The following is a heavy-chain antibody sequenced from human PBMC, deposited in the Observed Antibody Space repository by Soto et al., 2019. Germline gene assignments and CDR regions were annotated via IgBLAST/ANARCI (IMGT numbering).Heavy chain of an antibody. Sequence: KTSETLSLTCTVSGGSISTYYWNWIRQSPGKGLEWIGYIYRTGSTHYNPSLNSRVAISLDTSRNKFSLKLHSVTAADTAVYFCERQIGDAPFDVWGQGTMVTVSS. CDR1: GGSISTYY. J-gene: IGHJ3*01. D-gene: IGHD3-3*01. V-gene: IGHV4-4*09. CDR2: IYRTGST. CDR3: ERQIGDAPFDV.